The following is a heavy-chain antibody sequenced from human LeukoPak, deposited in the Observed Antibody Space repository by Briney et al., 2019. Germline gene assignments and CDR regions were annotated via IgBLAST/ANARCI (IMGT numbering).Heavy chain of an antibody. Sequence: ASVKVSCKASGYTFTSYAMHWVRQAPGQGLEWMGIVDPSGGSTSRAQKFQGRVTITRDTSTSTVYMELSSLRSEDTAVYYCARDNTAAGPFDYWGQGTLVTVSS. CDR2: VDPSGGST. CDR1: GYTFTSYA. CDR3: ARDNTAAGPFDY. V-gene: IGHV1-46*01. J-gene: IGHJ4*02. D-gene: IGHD6-13*01.